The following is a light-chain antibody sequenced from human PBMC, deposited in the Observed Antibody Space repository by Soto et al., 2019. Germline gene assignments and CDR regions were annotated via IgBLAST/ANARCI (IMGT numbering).Light chain of an antibody. CDR3: QQCFRTTIT. Sequence: DIVMIQSPYSLTVSLGGRATINCRSRHSVLYSSNNKKYLAWYQQKAGQPPRLXXNWASTRDSGVPDRFSGSGSGTDFTLTISSLKDEDAAVYSCQQCFRTTITFGGGTKVDIK. J-gene: IGKJ4*01. CDR1: HSVLYSSNNKKY. CDR2: WAS. V-gene: IGKV4-1*01.